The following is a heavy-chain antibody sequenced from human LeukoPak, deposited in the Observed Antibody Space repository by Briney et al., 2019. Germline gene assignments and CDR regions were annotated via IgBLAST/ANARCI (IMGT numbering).Heavy chain of an antibody. D-gene: IGHD1-26*01. CDR1: GGSISSGSYY. V-gene: IGHV4-61*02. Sequence: SETLSLTCTVSGGSISSGSYYWSWIRQPAGKGLEWIGRIYTSGSTNYNPSLKSRVTISVDTSKNQFSLKLSSVTAADTAVYYCARTPRIVGATEAVDYWGQGTLVTVSS. J-gene: IGHJ4*02. CDR3: ARTPRIVGATEAVDY. CDR2: IYTSGST.